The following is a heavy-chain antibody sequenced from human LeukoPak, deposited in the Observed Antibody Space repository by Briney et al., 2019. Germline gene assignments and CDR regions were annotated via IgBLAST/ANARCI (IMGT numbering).Heavy chain of an antibody. V-gene: IGHV4-59*08. CDR1: GGSICSYY. CDR2: IYYSGST. Sequence: SETLSLTCTVSGGSICSYYWSWIRQPPGKGLEWIGYIYYSGSTNYNPSLKSRVTISVDTSKNQFSLKLSSVTAADTTVYYCARQDIAAAGPFDYWGQGTLVTVSS. CDR3: ARQDIAAAGPFDY. D-gene: IGHD6-13*01. J-gene: IGHJ4*02.